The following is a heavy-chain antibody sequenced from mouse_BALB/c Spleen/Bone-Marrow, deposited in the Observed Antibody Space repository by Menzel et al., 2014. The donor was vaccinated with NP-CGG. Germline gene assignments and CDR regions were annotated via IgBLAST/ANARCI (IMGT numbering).Heavy chain of an antibody. Sequence: VQLKQSGAELVKPGASVKLSCTASGFNIKDTYMHWVKQRPEQGLEWSGRIDPANDNTKYDPKFQGKATITTDTSSNTAYLQLRSLTSEDTAVYYCARYDYRYSWFAYWGQGTLVTVSA. V-gene: IGHV14-3*02. CDR2: IDPANDNT. CDR1: GFNIKDTY. CDR3: ARYDYRYSWFAY. D-gene: IGHD2-14*01. J-gene: IGHJ3*01.